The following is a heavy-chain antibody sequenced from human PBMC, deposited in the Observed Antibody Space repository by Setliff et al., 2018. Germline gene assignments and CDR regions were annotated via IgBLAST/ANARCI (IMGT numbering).Heavy chain of an antibody. V-gene: IGHV1-2*06. CDR3: ARAGLASAGRKGIFDH. CDR1: GYTFAGYY. Sequence: ASVKVSCKASGYTFAGYYMHWVRQAPGQGLEWMGLIHXXXXXXXXXXXXXXXXTMXXXTSTSTVYMELSSLRSDDTAIYFCARAGLASAGRKGIFDHWGQGTLVTVSS. D-gene: IGHD6-13*01. CDR2: IHXXXXXX. J-gene: IGHJ4*02.